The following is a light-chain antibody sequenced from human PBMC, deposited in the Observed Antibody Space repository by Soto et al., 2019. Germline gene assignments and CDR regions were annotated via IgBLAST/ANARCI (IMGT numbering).Light chain of an antibody. J-gene: IGKJ1*01. CDR2: GAS. CDR3: QQYNDWPPWT. CDR1: QRIGSN. Sequence: EVVMTQSPATLSVSPGERATLSCRASQRIGSNLAWYQQKPGQAPRLLIYGASTRATGIPARFSGSGSGTAFTLTISSLQSEDFAVYYCQQYNDWPPWTFGQGTKVEIK. V-gene: IGKV3-15*01.